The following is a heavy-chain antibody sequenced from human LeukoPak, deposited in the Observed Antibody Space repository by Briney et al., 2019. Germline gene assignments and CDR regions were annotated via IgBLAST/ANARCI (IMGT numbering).Heavy chain of an antibody. Sequence: GGSLRLSCAASGFTFSTYSMNWVRQAPGKGLEWVSSISSSSNYIHYADSVKGRFTISRDSAKNSLYLQMNSLRAEDTAIYYCAREMGGYPFDYWGQGTLVTVSS. CDR1: GFTFSTYS. CDR2: ISSSSNYI. J-gene: IGHJ4*02. V-gene: IGHV3-21*01. D-gene: IGHD5-12*01. CDR3: AREMGGYPFDY.